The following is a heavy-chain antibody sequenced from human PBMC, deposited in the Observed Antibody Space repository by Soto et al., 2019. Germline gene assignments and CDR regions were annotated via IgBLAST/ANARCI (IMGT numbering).Heavy chain of an antibody. CDR1: GGSVSSGSYY. D-gene: IGHD6-13*01. J-gene: IGHJ4*02. Sequence: PSETLSLTCTVSGGSVSSGSYYWSWIRQPPGKGLEWIGYIYYSGGTNYNPSLKSRVTISVDTSKNQFSLKLSSVTAADTAVYYCARVRIAAAGTGYFDYWGQGTLVTVS. CDR2: IYYSGGT. V-gene: IGHV4-61*01. CDR3: ARVRIAAAGTGYFDY.